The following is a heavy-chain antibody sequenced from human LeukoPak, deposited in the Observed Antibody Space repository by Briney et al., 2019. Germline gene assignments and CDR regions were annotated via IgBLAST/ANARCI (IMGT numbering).Heavy chain of an antibody. D-gene: IGHD4-17*01. CDR3: ARGSTTVTTWAFDI. V-gene: IGHV4-30-4*01. J-gene: IGHJ3*02. CDR2: IYYSEST. Sequence: SQTLSPTCTVSGGSISSGDYYWSWIRQPPGKGLEWIGYIYYSESTYYNPSLKRRVTISVDASKNQCCLKLSPVTAADTAVYYCARGSTTVTTWAFDIWGQGTMVTVSS. CDR1: GGSISSGDYY.